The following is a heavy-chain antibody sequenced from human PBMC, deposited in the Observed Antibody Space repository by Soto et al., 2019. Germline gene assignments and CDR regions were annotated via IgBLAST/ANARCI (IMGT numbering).Heavy chain of an antibody. CDR2: ILETGTTV. J-gene: IGHJ6*02. V-gene: IGHV3-21*04. Sequence: PGESLKISCAASGFPFSRTDMSWVRQAPGKGLEWVSTILETGTTVFYADSVKGRFTVSRDNSRNTVYIQMDNLRVDDTAVYYCARAHFQDIVLMVYVLCGMDVWGQGTTVTVSS. CDR3: ARAHFQDIVLMVYVLCGMDV. D-gene: IGHD2-8*01. CDR1: GFPFSRTD.